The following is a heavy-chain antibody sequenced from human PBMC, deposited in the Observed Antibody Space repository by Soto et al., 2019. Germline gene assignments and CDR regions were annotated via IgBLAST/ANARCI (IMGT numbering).Heavy chain of an antibody. D-gene: IGHD2-15*01. Sequence: PGWCMGLSCAASGYILSSYAVVAVCKAPGKTLKRVPVISYEGSNKYYADSVGGRFSISRDDFNDVLYVHMNSMSAEDTAISYCPGDAGGGVAQSYLDCWRKGTLVTVSS. CDR1: GYILSSYA. CDR3: PGDAGGGVAQSYLDC. CDR2: ISYEGSNK. J-gene: IGHJ4*02. V-gene: IGHV3-30-3*01.